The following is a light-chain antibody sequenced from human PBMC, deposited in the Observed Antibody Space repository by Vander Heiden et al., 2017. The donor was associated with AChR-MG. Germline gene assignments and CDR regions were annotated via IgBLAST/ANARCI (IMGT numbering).Light chain of an antibody. CDR2: KAS. J-gene: IGKJ2*01. CDR3: QYDNSYDT. Sequence: DIQMTQSPSTLSASVGDRATITCRASQSISSWLGWYQQKAGKAPKLLIYKASRLESGVPSTCSGSGSGTESTLTSSSLQHDDFATYYCQYDNSYDTFGQGTKLEIK. CDR1: QSISSW. V-gene: IGKV1-5*03.